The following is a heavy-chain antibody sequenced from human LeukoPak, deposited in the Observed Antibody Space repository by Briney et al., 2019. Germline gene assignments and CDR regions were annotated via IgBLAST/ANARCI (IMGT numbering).Heavy chain of an antibody. J-gene: IGHJ4*02. CDR1: GFSFSSYG. CDR2: INWNGGST. V-gene: IGHV3-20*01. D-gene: IGHD6-13*01. Sequence: PGGSLRLSCAASGFSFSSYGMHWVRQAPGKGLEWVSGINWNGGSTGYADSVKGRFTISRDNAKNSLYLQMDSLRAEDTALYHCARDLSSSSWTWDYWGQGTLVTVSS. CDR3: ARDLSSSSWTWDY.